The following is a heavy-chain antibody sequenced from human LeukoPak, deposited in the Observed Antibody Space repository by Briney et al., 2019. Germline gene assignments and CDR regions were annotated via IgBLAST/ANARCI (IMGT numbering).Heavy chain of an antibody. D-gene: IGHD3-10*01. CDR3: ARVKTGELFYFDY. CDR1: GFPVSSKH. Sequence: GSLRLFLSGSGFPVSSKHMTLVRPAPGEGLGGGSVIYSGGNTYYADSVKGRFTISRDNSKNTMYFQMNSLRAEDTAVYYCARVKTGELFYFDYWGQGTLVTVSS. CDR2: IYSGGNT. V-gene: IGHV3-66*01. J-gene: IGHJ4*02.